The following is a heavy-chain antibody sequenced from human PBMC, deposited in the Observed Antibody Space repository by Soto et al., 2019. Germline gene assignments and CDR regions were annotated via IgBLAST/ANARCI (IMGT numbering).Heavy chain of an antibody. J-gene: IGHJ6*02. CDR3: ARDHKYNDFWRINHMPAISYYYGMVV. CDR2: INSDGSST. CDR1: GFTFSSYW. Sequence: GGSLRLSCAASGFTFSSYWMHWVRQAPGKGLVWVSRINSDGSSTSYAASVKGRFIISRHNAKNTLYLQMHSLRAEVTAVYYSARDHKYNDFWRINHMPAISYYYGMVVWVQGTTVTVSS. V-gene: IGHV3-74*01. D-gene: IGHD3-3*01.